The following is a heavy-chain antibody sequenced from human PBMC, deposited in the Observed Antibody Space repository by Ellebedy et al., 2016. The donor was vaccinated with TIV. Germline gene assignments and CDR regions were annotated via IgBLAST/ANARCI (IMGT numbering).Heavy chain of an antibody. Sequence: GGSLRLXXAVSGFTFSNYWMMWVRQAPGKGLEWVANIKRDGNEKYYVDSVKGRFTISRDNAKSSLYLQMKSLRAEDTAIYYCARMYGDYGYYLDYWGHGTLVTVSS. V-gene: IGHV3-7*01. J-gene: IGHJ4*01. CDR2: IKRDGNEK. CDR3: ARMYGDYGYYLDY. D-gene: IGHD4-17*01. CDR1: GFTFSNYW.